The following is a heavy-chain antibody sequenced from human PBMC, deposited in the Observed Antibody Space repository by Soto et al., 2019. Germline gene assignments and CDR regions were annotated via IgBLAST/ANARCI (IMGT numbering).Heavy chain of an antibody. Sequence: QVQLVQSGAEVKKPGASVTVSCKTSGYTFSNYGINWVRQAPGQGLEWMGWISGYNGNTNYAQTVQGRVTMTTDTSTSTVYMELRSLTSDDTAIYYCSSFTMASGWFDPNCYHGMDVWGQGTTVTVSS. CDR1: GYTFSNYG. CDR2: ISGYNGNT. J-gene: IGHJ6*02. CDR3: SSFTMASGWFDPNCYHGMDV. D-gene: IGHD6-19*01. V-gene: IGHV1-18*01.